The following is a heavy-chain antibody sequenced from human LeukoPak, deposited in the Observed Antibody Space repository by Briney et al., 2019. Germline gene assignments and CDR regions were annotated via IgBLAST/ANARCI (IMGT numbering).Heavy chain of an antibody. Sequence: SETLSLTCTVSGGSISSYYWSWIRQPPGKGLEWIGYIYYSGSTNYNPSLKSRVTISVDTSKNQFPLKLSSVTAADTAVYYCARHGYYRGWFDPWGQGTLVTVSS. J-gene: IGHJ5*02. D-gene: IGHD3-22*01. CDR3: ARHGYYRGWFDP. CDR1: GGSISSYY. V-gene: IGHV4-59*01. CDR2: IYYSGST.